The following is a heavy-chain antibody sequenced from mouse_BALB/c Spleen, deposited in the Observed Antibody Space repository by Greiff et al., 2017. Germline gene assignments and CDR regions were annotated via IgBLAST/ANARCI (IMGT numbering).Heavy chain of an antibody. CDR1: GYSITSGCY. CDR2: ISYDGSN. D-gene: IGHD1-1*01. Sequence: EVHLVESGPGLVKPSQSLSLTCSVTGYSITSGCYWNWIRQFPGNKLEWMGYISYDGSNNYNPSLKTRISITRDTSKNQFFLKLNSVTTEDTATYYCARDYYGSSYAMDYWGQGTSVTVAS. V-gene: IGHV3-6*02. J-gene: IGHJ4*01. CDR3: ARDYYGSSYAMDY.